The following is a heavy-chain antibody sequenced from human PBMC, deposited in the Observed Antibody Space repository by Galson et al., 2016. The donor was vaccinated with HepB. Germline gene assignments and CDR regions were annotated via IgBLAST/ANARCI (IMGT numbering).Heavy chain of an antibody. CDR1: GFTFSRSG. D-gene: IGHD6-6*01. V-gene: IGHV3-48*02. Sequence: SLRLSCAGSGFTFSRSGVNWVRQAPGKGLQWVSYISTSVNTIYYADSVKGRFTISRDNAKNSVYLQMHSLRDDDTAVYYCARELVRSAFDLWGQGTMVTASS. J-gene: IGHJ3*01. CDR2: ISTSVNTI. CDR3: ARELVRSAFDL.